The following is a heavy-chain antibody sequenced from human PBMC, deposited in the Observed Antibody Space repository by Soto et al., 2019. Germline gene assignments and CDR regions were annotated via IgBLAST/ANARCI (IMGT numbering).Heavy chain of an antibody. V-gene: IGHV3-74*01. J-gene: IGHJ3*01. CDR3: TRAPCCSEGNCYARCVVDF. CDR2: INSEGGST. D-gene: IGHD2-15*01. Sequence: VQLVESGGGLVHPGGSLRLSCAASGFTFSNYWMDWVRQAPGKGLEWVSRINSEGGSTAYADSVKGRFTISRNKAENTLFLQMNSLRAEDMAVYYCTRAPCCSEGNCYARCVVDFWGQGTMVTVSS. CDR1: GFTFSNYW.